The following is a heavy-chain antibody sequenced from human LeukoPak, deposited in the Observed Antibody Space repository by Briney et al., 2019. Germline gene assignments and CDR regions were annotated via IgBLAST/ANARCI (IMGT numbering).Heavy chain of an antibody. D-gene: IGHD3-10*01. V-gene: IGHV3-66*01. CDR3: ARRISGSYLDY. Sequence: GGSPRLSCAASGFTRSSSNYMNWVRPAPGQGLAWVSGSYTGGTTYSTASVKGRFNISRDNAKNSLCLERNGLRDDDTAVYDCARRISGSYLDYWGKGALVTVSS. CDR2: SYTGGTT. J-gene: IGHJ4*02. CDR1: GFTRSSSNY.